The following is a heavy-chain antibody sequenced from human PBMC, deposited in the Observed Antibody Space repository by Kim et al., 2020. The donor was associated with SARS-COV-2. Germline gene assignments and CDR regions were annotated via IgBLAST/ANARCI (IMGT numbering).Heavy chain of an antibody. Sequence: GGSLRLSCAASGFTFKSYWMVWVRQAPEKGLEWVANIGQDGSERYYMDSVKGRFTISRDNAKNSLDLQMNSLRAEDTALYYCVLSMVRGAINFYFHGMDVWGRGTTVTVSS. CDR3: VLSMVRGAINFYFHGMDV. D-gene: IGHD3-10*01. CDR1: GFTFKSYW. CDR2: IGQDGSER. J-gene: IGHJ6*02. V-gene: IGHV3-7*01.